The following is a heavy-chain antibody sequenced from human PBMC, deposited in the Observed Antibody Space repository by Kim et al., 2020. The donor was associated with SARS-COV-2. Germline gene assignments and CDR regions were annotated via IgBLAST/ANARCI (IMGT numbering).Heavy chain of an antibody. CDR2: IFYRGDT. D-gene: IGHD6-25*01. V-gene: IGHV4-39*07. CDR1: GDSIKKYNFY. Sequence: SETLSLTCTVSGDSIKKYNFYWGWIRQPPGKGLEWIGSIFYRGDTYYNPSLKSRLTLSVDTAKNQFSLRLTSLVAADTAMYYCARIWSSWQRGEFDVWGQGTMVSVSS. J-gene: IGHJ3*01. CDR3: ARIWSSWQRGEFDV.